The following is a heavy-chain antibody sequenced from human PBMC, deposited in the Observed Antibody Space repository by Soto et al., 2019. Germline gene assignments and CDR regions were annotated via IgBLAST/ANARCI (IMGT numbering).Heavy chain of an antibody. Sequence: GGSLRLSCAASGFTFSSYWMSWVRQAPGKGLEWVANIKQDGSEKYYVDSVKGRLTISRDNAKNSLYLQMNSLRAEDTAVYYCARSGEGATAHPFDYWGQGTLVTVSS. V-gene: IGHV3-7*01. CDR1: GFTFSSYW. CDR2: IKQDGSEK. CDR3: ARSGEGATAHPFDY. J-gene: IGHJ4*02. D-gene: IGHD4-17*01.